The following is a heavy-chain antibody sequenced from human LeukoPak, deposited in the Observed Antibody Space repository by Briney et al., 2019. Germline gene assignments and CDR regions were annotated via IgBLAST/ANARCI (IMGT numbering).Heavy chain of an antibody. V-gene: IGHV3-23*01. D-gene: IGHD1-1*01. J-gene: IGHJ4*02. Sequence: GGSLRLPCAASGFTFSSYAMNGVRQAPGGGRAGVSSISGSGAEIRYADSVKGRFTISRDNSQNTLYLRMNSRRVEDTAIYYCSKDLTTRSIGYFDYWGQGTLVTVSS. CDR3: SKDLTTRSIGYFDY. CDR2: ISGSGAEI. CDR1: GFTFSSYA.